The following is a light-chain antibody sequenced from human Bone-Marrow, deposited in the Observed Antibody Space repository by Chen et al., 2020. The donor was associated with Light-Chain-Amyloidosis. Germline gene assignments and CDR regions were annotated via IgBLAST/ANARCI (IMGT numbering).Light chain of an antibody. V-gene: IGKV3-20*01. J-gene: IGKJ4*01. Sequence: EIVLTQSPGTLSLSPGDGANLACRASQTISSNYLTWYQQQFGQAPRRLIYGSSSRATGIPDRFTGSGSGTDFTLTINRLEPEDFAMCYCQQYGTSPLTFGGGTKVEIK. CDR3: QQYGTSPLT. CDR2: GSS. CDR1: QTISSNY.